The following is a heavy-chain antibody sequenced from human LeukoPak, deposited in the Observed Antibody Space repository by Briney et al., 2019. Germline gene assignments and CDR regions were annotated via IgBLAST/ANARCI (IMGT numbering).Heavy chain of an antibody. CDR3: ARGPGGYSYANFDY. CDR1: GGSISSVNYY. CDR2: IYYSGST. J-gene: IGHJ4*02. Sequence: PSETLSLTCSVSGGSISSVNYYWGGLRRPPGRGWGGMGSIYYSGSTYYNPSLKRRVTISVDTSKNQFSLKLTSVSAADTAVYYCARGPGGYSYANFDYWGQGTLVTVSS. V-gene: IGHV4-39*01. D-gene: IGHD5-18*01.